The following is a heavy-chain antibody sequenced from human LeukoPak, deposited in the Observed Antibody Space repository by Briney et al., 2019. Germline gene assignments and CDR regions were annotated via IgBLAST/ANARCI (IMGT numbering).Heavy chain of an antibody. CDR3: AKDPTTVTKDNWFDP. V-gene: IGHV3-23*01. D-gene: IGHD4-17*01. J-gene: IGHJ5*02. CDR2: ISGSGGST. Sequence: PGGSLRLSCAVSGFTFSSYAMSWVRQAPGKGLEWVSSISGSGGSTYYADSVKGRFTISRDNSKNTLYLQMDSLRAEDTAVYYCAKDPTTVTKDNWFDPWGQGTLVTVSS. CDR1: GFTFSSYA.